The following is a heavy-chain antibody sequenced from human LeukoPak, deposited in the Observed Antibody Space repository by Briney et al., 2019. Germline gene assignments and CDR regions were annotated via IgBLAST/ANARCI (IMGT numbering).Heavy chain of an antibody. D-gene: IGHD4-23*01. J-gene: IGHJ4*02. Sequence: KTSETLSLTCTVSGGSISSYYWSWIRQPPGKGLEWIGYNYYSGSTKSNPSLKSRVTISVDTSKNQFSLKLSSVTAADTAVYYCARGTARVTSPDFDYWGQGTLVTVSS. CDR1: GGSISSYY. CDR3: ARGTARVTSPDFDY. CDR2: NYYSGST. V-gene: IGHV4-59*01.